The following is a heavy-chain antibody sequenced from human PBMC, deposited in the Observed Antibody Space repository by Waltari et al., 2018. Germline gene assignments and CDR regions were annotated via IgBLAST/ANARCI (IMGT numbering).Heavy chain of an antibody. CDR2: IIPILGIA. CDR3: ARGCCSGGSCYYMDV. V-gene: IGHV1-69*02. Sequence: QVQLVQSGAEVKKPGSSVKVSCKASGGPFSSYTISWVRKAPGQGLEWMGRIIPILGIANYAQKFQGRVTITADKSTSTAYMELSSLRSEDTAVYYCARGCCSGGSCYYMDVWGKGTTVTVSS. J-gene: IGHJ6*03. D-gene: IGHD2-15*01. CDR1: GGPFSSYT.